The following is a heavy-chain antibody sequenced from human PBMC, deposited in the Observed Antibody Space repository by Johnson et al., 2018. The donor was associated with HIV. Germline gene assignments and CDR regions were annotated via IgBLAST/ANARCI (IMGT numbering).Heavy chain of an antibody. D-gene: IGHD2-8*01. CDR3: ARTSCNGARCLGYDPFDV. CDR1: GFTFSSYD. Sequence: VQLVESGGGVVQPGRSLRLSCAASGFTFSSYDMHWVRQATGKGLEWVSAIGTAGDTYYPGSVKGRFTISRDNAKNSLYLQMNSLRAEDTAVYYCARTSCNGARCLGYDPFDVWGQGTMVTVSS. J-gene: IGHJ3*01. CDR2: IGTAGDT. V-gene: IGHV3-13*01.